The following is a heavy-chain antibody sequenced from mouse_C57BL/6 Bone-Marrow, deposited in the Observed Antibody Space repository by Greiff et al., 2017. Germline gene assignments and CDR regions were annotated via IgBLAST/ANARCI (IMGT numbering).Heavy chain of an antibody. Sequence: VQLQQSGPELVKPGASVKISCKASGYAFSSSWMTWVKQRPGQGLEWIGRIYPGDGDTNYNGKFKGKATLTADKSSSTAYMQLSSLTSEDSAVYFCARSEVADYYDMDYWGQGTTVTVSS. D-gene: IGHD1-1*01. CDR2: IYPGDGDT. CDR1: GYAFSSSW. V-gene: IGHV1-82*01. J-gene: IGHJ4*01. CDR3: ARSEVADYYDMDY.